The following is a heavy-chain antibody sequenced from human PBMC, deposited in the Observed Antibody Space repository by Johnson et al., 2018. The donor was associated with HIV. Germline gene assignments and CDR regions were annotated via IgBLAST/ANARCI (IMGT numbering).Heavy chain of an antibody. CDR2: IRYDGSNK. V-gene: IGHV3-30*02. J-gene: IGHJ3*01. D-gene: IGHD1-26*01. CDR3: ARRDSGSLSFDL. CDR1: GFTFTSYG. Sequence: QVQLVESGGGVVQPGGSLRLSCAASGFTFTSYGMHWVRQAPGKGLEWVAFIRYDGSNKYYADSVKGRFTISRDNSKNTLYMQMNNLRAEDTAFYYCARRDSGSLSFDLWGQGTMVTVSS.